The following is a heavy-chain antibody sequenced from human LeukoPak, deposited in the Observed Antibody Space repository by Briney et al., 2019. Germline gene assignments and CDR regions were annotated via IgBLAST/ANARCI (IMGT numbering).Heavy chain of an antibody. CDR3: VKEYYDFWSGYFGSDY. Sequence: GGSLRLSCSASGFTFSSYAMNWVRQAPGQGLEYVSAISRNGGSTYYADSVKGRFTISRDNSKNTLYLQMSSLRAQNMAVYYCVKEYYDFWSGYFGSDYWGQGTLVTVSS. CDR2: ISRNGGST. D-gene: IGHD3-3*01. CDR1: GFTFSSYA. J-gene: IGHJ4*02. V-gene: IGHV3-64D*09.